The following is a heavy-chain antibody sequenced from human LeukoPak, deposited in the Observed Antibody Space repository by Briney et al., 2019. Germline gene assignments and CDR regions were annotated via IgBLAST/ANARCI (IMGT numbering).Heavy chain of an antibody. V-gene: IGHV3-11*01. D-gene: IGHD5-24*01. CDR3: ARGVEMANQFDY. CDR2: ISSSGSTK. J-gene: IGHJ4*02. Sequence: GGSLRLSCAASGFTFSDYYMSWIRQAPGKGLEWVSYISSSGSTKYYADSVKGRFTISRDNAKNSLYLQMNSLRAEHTAVYYCARGVEMANQFDYWGQGTLVTVSS. CDR1: GFTFSDYY.